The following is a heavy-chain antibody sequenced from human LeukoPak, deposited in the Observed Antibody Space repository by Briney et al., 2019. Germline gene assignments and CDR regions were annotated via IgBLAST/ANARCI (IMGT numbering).Heavy chain of an antibody. CDR1: GFTFDDYG. Sequence: GGSLRLSCAASGFTFDDYGMSWVRPAPGKGLEWVSGINWNGGSTGYAESVKGRFTISRDNAKNSLYLQMNSLRAEDTALYYCARINWNDVSFDYWGQGTLVTVSS. D-gene: IGHD1-20*01. V-gene: IGHV3-20*04. CDR3: ARINWNDVSFDY. J-gene: IGHJ4*02. CDR2: INWNGGST.